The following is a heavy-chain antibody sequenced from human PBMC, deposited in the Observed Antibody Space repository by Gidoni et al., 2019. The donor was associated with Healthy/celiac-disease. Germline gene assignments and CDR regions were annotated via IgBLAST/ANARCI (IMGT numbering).Heavy chain of an antibody. CDR3: ARGVYGDYGSLFGNY. D-gene: IGHD4-17*01. V-gene: IGHV3-53*01. Sequence: EAQLVEPGGGLIQPGGSLRLSCAASGFPVSSSYRSWVRQAPGKGLGWVSVIYSGGSTYYADYVKGRFTISRDNSKNTLYLQMNSLRAEDTAVYYCARGVYGDYGSLFGNYWGQGTLVTVSS. CDR1: GFPVSSSY. J-gene: IGHJ4*02. CDR2: IYSGGST.